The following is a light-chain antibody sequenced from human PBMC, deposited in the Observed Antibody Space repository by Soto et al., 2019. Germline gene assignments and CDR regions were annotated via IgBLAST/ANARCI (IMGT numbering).Light chain of an antibody. CDR2: EVN. CDR1: SSDVGGYNY. Sequence: QSALTQPASVSGSPGQSITISCTGTSSDVGGYNYVSWYQQHPGKAPKHMIYEVNNRPSGVSNRFSGSKSGNTASLTISGLQAEDEAYYYCSSYTSSSTYVFGTGTKLTVL. J-gene: IGLJ1*01. CDR3: SSYTSSSTYV. V-gene: IGLV2-14*01.